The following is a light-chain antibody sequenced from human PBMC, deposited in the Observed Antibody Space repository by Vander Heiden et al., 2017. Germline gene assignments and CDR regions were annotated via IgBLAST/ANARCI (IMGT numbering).Light chain of an antibody. Sequence: DIQMTQSPSSLSASVVDRVTITCRASQSISSYFNWYQQKPGNAPNLLIYAESSLQSGVPSRFSGSGSGTDFTLTISRLQPEDFATYYCQQSDSTPKTFGPGTKVDIK. J-gene: IGKJ3*01. CDR1: QSISSY. V-gene: IGKV1-39*01. CDR3: QQSDSTPKT. CDR2: AES.